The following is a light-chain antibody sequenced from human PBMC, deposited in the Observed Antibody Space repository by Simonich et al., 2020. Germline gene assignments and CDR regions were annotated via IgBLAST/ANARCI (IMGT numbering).Light chain of an antibody. V-gene: IGKV4-1*01. CDR3: QQYYNTPYT. CDR1: QSVLYSSKNKNY. CDR2: WAS. J-gene: IGKJ2*01. Sequence: DIVMTQSPDSLAVSLGERATINCKSSQSVLYSSKNKNYLAWYQQKPGQPPKLLIYWASTRESGVPDRFSGRGSGTDFTLTISSLQAEDVAVYYCQQYYNTPYTFGQGTKLEIK.